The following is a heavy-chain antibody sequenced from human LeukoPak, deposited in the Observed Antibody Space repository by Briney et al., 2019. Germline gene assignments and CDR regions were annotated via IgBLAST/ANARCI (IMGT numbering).Heavy chain of an antibody. J-gene: IGHJ4*02. Sequence: GGSLRLSCAASGFTFDDYAMHWVRQAPGKGLEWVSGISWNSGSIGYADSVKGRFTISRDNAKNSLYLQMNSLRAEDTALYYCAKALGRGTLGHWGQGTLVTVSS. CDR3: AKALGRGTLGH. CDR1: GFTFDDYA. CDR2: ISWNSGSI. V-gene: IGHV3-9*01. D-gene: IGHD3-16*01.